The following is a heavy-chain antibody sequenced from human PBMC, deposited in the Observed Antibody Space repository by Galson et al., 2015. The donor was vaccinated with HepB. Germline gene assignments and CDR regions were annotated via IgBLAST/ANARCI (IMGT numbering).Heavy chain of an antibody. D-gene: IGHD2-8*01. Sequence: SLRLSCAASGFTFSSYWMSWVRQAPGKGLEWVANIKQDGSEKYYVDSVKGRFTISRDNAKNSLYLQMNSLRAEDTAVYYCARDTTIRDIVLMVYAALSGMDVWGQGTTVTVSS. J-gene: IGHJ6*02. V-gene: IGHV3-7*03. CDR1: GFTFSSYW. CDR2: IKQDGSEK. CDR3: ARDTTIRDIVLMVYAALSGMDV.